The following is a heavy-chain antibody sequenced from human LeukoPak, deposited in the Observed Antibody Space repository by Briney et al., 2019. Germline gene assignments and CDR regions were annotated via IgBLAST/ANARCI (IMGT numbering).Heavy chain of an antibody. CDR3: ARDPAGGGNSGDAFDI. CDR1: GGSFSGYY. J-gene: IGHJ3*02. V-gene: IGHV3-21*01. D-gene: IGHD4-23*01. Sequence: PSETLSLTCAVSGGSFSGYYWSWVRQPPGKGLEWVSSISSSSSYIYYADSVKGRFTISRDNAKNSLYLQMNSLRAEDTAVYYCARDPAGGGNSGDAFDIWGQGTMVTVSS. CDR2: ISSSSSYI.